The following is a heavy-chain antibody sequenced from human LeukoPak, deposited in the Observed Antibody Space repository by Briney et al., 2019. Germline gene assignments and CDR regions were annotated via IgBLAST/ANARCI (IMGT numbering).Heavy chain of an antibody. Sequence: PGGSLRLSCAASGFTFRSYGMHWVRQAPGKGLEYVAVISSNGGSTDYANSVKGRFTISRDNSKNTLYLQMGSLRAEDMAVYYCARISSSYDYDYWGQGTLVTVSS. V-gene: IGHV3-64*01. J-gene: IGHJ4*02. CDR2: ISSNGGST. CDR1: GFTFRSYG. D-gene: IGHD6-6*01. CDR3: ARISSSYDYDY.